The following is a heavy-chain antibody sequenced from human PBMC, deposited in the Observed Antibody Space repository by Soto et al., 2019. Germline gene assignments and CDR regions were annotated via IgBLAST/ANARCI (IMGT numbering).Heavy chain of an antibody. D-gene: IGHD2-8*02. Sequence: QVHLVQSGAEVKKPGASVKVSCKGSGYAFTTYGITWVRQAPGQGLEWMGWISAHNGNTNYAQKLQGRVTVTRDTSTGTAYMELRSRRSDDTAVYYCARGRYWDYWGQGALVTVSS. V-gene: IGHV1-18*01. CDR2: ISAHNGNT. CDR3: ARGRYWDY. CDR1: GYAFTTYG. J-gene: IGHJ4*02.